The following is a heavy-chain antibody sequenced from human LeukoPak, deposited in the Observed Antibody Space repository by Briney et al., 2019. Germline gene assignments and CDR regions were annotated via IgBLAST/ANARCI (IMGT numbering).Heavy chain of an antibody. CDR3: ARASTMVRGVEPEPSYYYYMDV. Sequence: GASVKVSCKASGYTFTGYYMHWVRQAPGQGLEWMGWINPNSGGTNYAQKFQGRVTMTRDTSISTAYMELSRLRSDDTAVYYCARASTMVRGVEPEPSYYYYMDVWGKGTTVTISS. J-gene: IGHJ6*03. CDR2: INPNSGGT. V-gene: IGHV1-2*02. D-gene: IGHD3-10*01. CDR1: GYTFTGYY.